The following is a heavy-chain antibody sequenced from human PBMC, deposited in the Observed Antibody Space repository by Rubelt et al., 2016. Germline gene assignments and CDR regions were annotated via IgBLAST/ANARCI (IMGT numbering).Heavy chain of an antibody. CDR1: GGSFSAYY. CDR3: ASARCRTAYDY. D-gene: IGHD1-14*01. CDR2: INHSGST. Sequence: QVQLQQWGAGLLKPSETLSLTCAVSGGSFSAYYWSWIRQPPGKGLEWIGEINHSGSTTYTPSLKSRVTMSVDTSKDQFYLNLRVVTAADTAVYYGASARCRTAYDYWGQGILVTVSS. J-gene: IGHJ4*02. V-gene: IGHV4-34*01.